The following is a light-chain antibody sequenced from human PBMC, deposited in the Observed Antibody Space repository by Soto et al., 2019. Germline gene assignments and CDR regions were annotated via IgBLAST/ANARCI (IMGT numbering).Light chain of an antibody. CDR3: SSYTSNSTLG. Sequence: QSVLTQPASVSGSPGQSITISCTGTSSDVGGYNYVSWYQQHPGKAPKHMIYDVSNRPSGVSNRFSGSKSGNTASLTISGLQAEDEAGDYCSSYTSNSTLGFGGGTKLTVL. J-gene: IGLJ2*01. CDR1: SSDVGGYNY. CDR2: DVS. V-gene: IGLV2-14*01.